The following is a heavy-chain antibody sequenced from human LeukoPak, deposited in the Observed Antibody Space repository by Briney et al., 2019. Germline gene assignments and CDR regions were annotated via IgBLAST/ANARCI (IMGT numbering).Heavy chain of an antibody. D-gene: IGHD2-2*01. V-gene: IGHV3-48*01. J-gene: IGHJ4*02. Sequence: GGSLRLSCAASGFTFSSYGMNWVRQAPGKGLEWVSYISGSGNAKHYTDSVKGRFTISRDNAKNALYLQMNSLRAEDTAVYFCARDYLYAFDYWGQGTLVTVSS. CDR3: ARDYLYAFDY. CDR1: GFTFSSYG. CDR2: ISGSGNAK.